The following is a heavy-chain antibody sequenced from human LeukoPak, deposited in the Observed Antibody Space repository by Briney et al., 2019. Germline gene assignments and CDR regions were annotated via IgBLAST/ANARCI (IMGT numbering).Heavy chain of an antibody. D-gene: IGHD3-9*01. V-gene: IGHV3-30*18. J-gene: IGHJ5*02. Sequence: PGRSLRLSCAASGFTFSSYGMHWVRQAPGKGLEWVAVISYDGSNKYYEDSVKGRFTISRDNSKNTLYLQMNSLRAEDTAVYYCAKAPYDILTGYSPSWGQGTLVTVSS. CDR1: GFTFSSYG. CDR2: ISYDGSNK. CDR3: AKAPYDILTGYSPS.